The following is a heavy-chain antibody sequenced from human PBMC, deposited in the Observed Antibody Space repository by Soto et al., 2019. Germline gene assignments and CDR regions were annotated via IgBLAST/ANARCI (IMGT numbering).Heavy chain of an antibody. CDR1: GFTFRNAW. Sequence: GGSLRLSCAASGFTFRNAWMSWVRQAPGKGLEWVGRIKGEADGGTTDYAAPVKGRITISKDHSKDTRYLHMNSLKTEDTAVYYCTTGLSNGYYNFDYWGQGT. J-gene: IGHJ4*02. CDR2: IKGEADGGTT. D-gene: IGHD3-22*01. V-gene: IGHV3-15*01. CDR3: TTGLSNGYYNFDY.